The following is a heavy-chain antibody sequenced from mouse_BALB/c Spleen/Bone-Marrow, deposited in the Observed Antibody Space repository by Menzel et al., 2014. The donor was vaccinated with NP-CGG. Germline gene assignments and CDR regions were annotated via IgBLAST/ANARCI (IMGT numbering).Heavy chain of an antibody. CDR2: ILPGSGTA. Sequence: VQLQESGAELMKPGASVKISCKATGYTFSNYWIDWVKQRPGHGLEWIGEILPGSGTANYNEKFKGKATFTADTSSNTAYMQLSSLTSEDSALYYCARASVVPYYFDFWGQGTTRTVSS. V-gene: IGHV1-9*01. D-gene: IGHD1-1*01. CDR3: ARASVVPYYFDF. J-gene: IGHJ2*01. CDR1: GYTFSNYW.